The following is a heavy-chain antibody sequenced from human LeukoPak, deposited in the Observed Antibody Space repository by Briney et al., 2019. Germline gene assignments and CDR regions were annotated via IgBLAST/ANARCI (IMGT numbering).Heavy chain of an antibody. J-gene: IGHJ4*02. V-gene: IGHV3-48*01. CDR3: AKDALISYRGAWSQSDY. CDR2: ISSSSTTI. CDR1: GFTFSSYS. D-gene: IGHD2/OR15-2a*01. Sequence: GSLRLSCAASGFTFSSYSMNWVRQAPGKGLEWVSYISSSSTTIYYADSVKGRFTISRDNSKNTLYLQMNRLRAEDTAIYYCAKDALISYRGAWSQSDYWGQGTLVTVSS.